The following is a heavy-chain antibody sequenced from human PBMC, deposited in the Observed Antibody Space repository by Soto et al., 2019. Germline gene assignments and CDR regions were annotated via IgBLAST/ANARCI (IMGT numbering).Heavy chain of an antibody. V-gene: IGHV1-3*05. D-gene: IGHD2-21*02. CDR3: ARSIVVVTALDY. CDR1: GYTFTSYA. Sequence: QVQLVQSGAEEKKPGASVKVSCKASGYTFTSYAMHWVRQAPGQRLEWMGWINAGNGNTKYSQKFKGRVTITRDTSASKDYMGLSSLRSEDTAVYYCARSIVVVTALDYWGQGTLVTVSS. J-gene: IGHJ4*02. CDR2: INAGNGNT.